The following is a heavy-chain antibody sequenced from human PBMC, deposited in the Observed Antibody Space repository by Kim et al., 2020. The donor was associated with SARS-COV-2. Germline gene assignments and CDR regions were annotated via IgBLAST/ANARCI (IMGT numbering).Heavy chain of an antibody. CDR2: ISSSGSTI. D-gene: IGHD3-10*01. CDR3: ARAKDYYGSGSPTFGMDV. J-gene: IGHJ6*02. V-gene: IGHV3-11*04. Sequence: GGSLRLSCAASGFTFSDYYMSWIRQAPGKGLEWVSYISSSGSTIYYADSVKGRFTISRDNAKNSLYLQMNSLRAEDTAVYYCARAKDYYGSGSPTFGMDVWGQGTTVTVSS. CDR1: GFTFSDYY.